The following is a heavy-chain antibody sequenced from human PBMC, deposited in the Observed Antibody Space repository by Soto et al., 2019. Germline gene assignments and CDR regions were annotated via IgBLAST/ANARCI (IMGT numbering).Heavy chain of an antibody. V-gene: IGHV1-2*02. J-gene: IGHJ4*02. CDR1: GCTFTGYY. D-gene: IGHD6-19*01. CDR3: ARPSGWYYFDY. Sequence: AAVKVSCKACGCTFTGYYMHWVRQAPGQGLEWMGWINPNSGGTNYAQKFQGRVTMTRDTSISTAYMELSRLRSDDTAVYYCARPSGWYYFDYWGQGTLVTVSS. CDR2: INPNSGGT.